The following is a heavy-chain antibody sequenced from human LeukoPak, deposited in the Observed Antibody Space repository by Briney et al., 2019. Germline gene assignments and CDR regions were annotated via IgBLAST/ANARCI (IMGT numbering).Heavy chain of an antibody. J-gene: IGHJ5*02. CDR2: INPNSGGT. Sequence: ASVKVSCKASGYTFTGYYMYWVRQAPGLGLEWMGWINPNSGGTNYAQKFQGRVTMTRDTSISTAYMELSRLRSDDTAVYYCATDYQLLFNWFDPWGQGTLVTVSS. V-gene: IGHV1-2*02. D-gene: IGHD2-2*01. CDR3: ATDYQLLFNWFDP. CDR1: GYTFTGYY.